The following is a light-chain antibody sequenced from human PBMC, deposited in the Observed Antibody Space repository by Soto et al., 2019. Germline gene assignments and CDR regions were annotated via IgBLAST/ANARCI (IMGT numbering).Light chain of an antibody. Sequence: EIVLTQSPGTLSLSPGERATLSCRASQSVSSSYLAWYQQKPGQAPRLLIYGASSRATGIPDRFSGRGSGTDFTLTISRLEPEDFAVYYCQQYCSSPQTFGQRIQVEI. CDR1: QSVSSSY. J-gene: IGKJ1*01. V-gene: IGKV3-20*01. CDR2: GAS. CDR3: QQYCSSPQT.